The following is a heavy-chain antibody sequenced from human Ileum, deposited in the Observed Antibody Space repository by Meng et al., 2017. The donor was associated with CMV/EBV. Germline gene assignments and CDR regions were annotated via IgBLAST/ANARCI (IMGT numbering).Heavy chain of an antibody. V-gene: IGHV4-4*08. J-gene: IGHJ4*02. D-gene: IGHD3-10*01. CDR2: CHTSGTS. CDR3: SRKYGSRDWNFFDY. CDR1: GGSSMSDC. Sequence: LQASAPGLVKRSQPLSLTFYVSGGSSMSDCLGWTRKRPRKGMVWMAYCHTSGTSNTYPSLNSQGTMTVDTSTHKFPLELTSVTAADAAVYYCSRKYGSRDWNFFDYWGQGTLVTVSS.